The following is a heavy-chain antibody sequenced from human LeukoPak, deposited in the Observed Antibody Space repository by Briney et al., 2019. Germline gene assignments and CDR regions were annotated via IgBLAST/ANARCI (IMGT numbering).Heavy chain of an antibody. CDR2: IYGGGAT. Sequence: GWSLRLSCAVSGFTVSNDYMSWVRQAPGKGLEWVSVIYGGGATYYADSVRGRFTISRDNFENTLFLQMDNLRAEDTAVYYCTRLLPSSHHFFDSWGQGTLVAVSS. CDR3: TRLLPSSHHFFDS. V-gene: IGHV3-53*01. CDR1: GFTVSNDY. D-gene: IGHD6-6*01. J-gene: IGHJ4*02.